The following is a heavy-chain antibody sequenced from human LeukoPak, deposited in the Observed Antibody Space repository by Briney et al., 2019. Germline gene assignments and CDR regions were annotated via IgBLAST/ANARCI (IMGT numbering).Heavy chain of an antibody. V-gene: IGHV3-9*03. CDR3: AKGRGIAVALRGAFDI. D-gene: IGHD6-19*01. CDR2: ISWNSGSI. Sequence: GGSLRLSCAASGFTFDDYAMHWVRQAPGKGLEWVSGISWNSGSIDYADSVKGRFTISRDNAKNSLYLQMNSLRTEDMALYYCAKGRGIAVALRGAFDIWGQGTMVTVSS. CDR1: GFTFDDYA. J-gene: IGHJ3*02.